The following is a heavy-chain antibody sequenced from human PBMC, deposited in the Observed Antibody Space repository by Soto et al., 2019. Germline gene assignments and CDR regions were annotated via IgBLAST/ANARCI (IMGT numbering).Heavy chain of an antibody. CDR3: ARHHKVYYGSPYYMDV. V-gene: IGHV4-39*01. CDR2: IYYSGST. CDR1: GGSISSSSYY. Sequence: SETLSLTCTVSGGSISSSSYYWGWIRQPPGKGLEWIGSIYYSGSTYYNPSLKSRVTISVDTSKNQFSLKLSSVTAADTAVYYCARHHKVYYGSPYYMDVWGKGTTVTVSS. D-gene: IGHD3-10*01. J-gene: IGHJ6*03.